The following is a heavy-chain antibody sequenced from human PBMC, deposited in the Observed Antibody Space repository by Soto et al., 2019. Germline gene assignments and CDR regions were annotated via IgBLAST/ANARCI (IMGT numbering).Heavy chain of an antibody. CDR3: ARDSSFDDSSGYLDY. CDR2: IKQDGSEK. J-gene: IGHJ4*02. Sequence: EVQLVESGGGLVQPGGSLRLSCAASGFTFSSYWMSWVRQAPGKGLEWVANIKQDGSEKYYVDSVKGRFTISRDNAKNSLYLQMNSLRAEYTAVYYCARDSSFDDSSGYLDYWGQGTLVTVSS. V-gene: IGHV3-7*01. D-gene: IGHD3-22*01. CDR1: GFTFSSYW.